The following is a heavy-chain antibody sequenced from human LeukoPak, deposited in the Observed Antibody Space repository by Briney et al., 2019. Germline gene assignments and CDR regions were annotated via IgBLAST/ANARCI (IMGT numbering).Heavy chain of an antibody. J-gene: IGHJ3*02. Sequence: GGSLRLSCAASGFTLGNYAMHWVRQAPGKGPEWVAVISNDGNDKYHADSVKGRFTISRDNAKNTLYLQMSSLRAEDTAVYFCARDEYFGSTGSDAFDIWGQGTMVTVSS. D-gene: IGHD3-22*01. CDR3: ARDEYFGSTGSDAFDI. V-gene: IGHV3-30-3*01. CDR1: GFTLGNYA. CDR2: ISNDGNDK.